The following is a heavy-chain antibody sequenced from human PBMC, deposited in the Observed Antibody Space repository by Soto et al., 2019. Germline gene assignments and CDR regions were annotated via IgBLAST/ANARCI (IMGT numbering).Heavy chain of an antibody. V-gene: IGHV3-7*04. D-gene: IGHD2-2*01. CDR3: AREIVVARGASYFDY. CDR1: GFTFSSYA. Sequence: GGSLRLSCVASGFTFSSYAMTWVRQAPGKGLEWVGNIRQDGSEKNYVDSVKGRFTISRDNAKNSLYLQMNSLRAEDTAVYYCAREIVVARGASYFDYWGPGT. CDR2: IRQDGSEK. J-gene: IGHJ4*02.